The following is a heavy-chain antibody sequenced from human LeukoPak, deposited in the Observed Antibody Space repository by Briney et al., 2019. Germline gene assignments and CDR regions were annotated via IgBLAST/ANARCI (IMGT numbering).Heavy chain of an antibody. V-gene: IGHV3-23*01. CDR3: AKARRFGQLLIDY. Sequence: GGTLRLSCAASGFTFSSYGMSWVRQAPGKGLEWGSAISGSGGSTYYADSVKGRFTISRDNSKNTLYLQMNSLRAEDTAVYYCAKARRFGQLLIDYWGQGTLVTVSS. D-gene: IGHD3-10*01. CDR1: GFTFSSYG. J-gene: IGHJ4*02. CDR2: ISGSGGST.